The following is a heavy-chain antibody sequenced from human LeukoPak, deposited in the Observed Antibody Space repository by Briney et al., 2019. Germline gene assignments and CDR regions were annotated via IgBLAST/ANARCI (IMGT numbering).Heavy chain of an antibody. Sequence: GGSLRLSCAASGFTFDDYTMHWVRQAPGKGLEWVSLISGDGGSTFYADSVKGRFTISRDNSKISLYLQMNSLRTEDTALYYCAKDMHYDSSGYHYVGFDYWGQGTLVTVSS. CDR3: AKDMHYDSSGYHYVGFDY. D-gene: IGHD3-22*01. V-gene: IGHV3-43*02. CDR1: GFTFDDYT. CDR2: ISGDGGST. J-gene: IGHJ4*02.